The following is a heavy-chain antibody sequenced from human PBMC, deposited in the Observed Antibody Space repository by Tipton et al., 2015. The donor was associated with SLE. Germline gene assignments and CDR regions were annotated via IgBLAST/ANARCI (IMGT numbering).Heavy chain of an antibody. Sequence: QSGAEVKKPGSSVKVSCKASGGTFSNYPISWVRQAPGQGLEWMGRTNPILGTANYAQKFQGRVTITADRSSSTAFMELSSLRSEDTAVYYCATWGYYDSTGYPAGAFDIWGQGTMVTVSS. CDR1: GGTFSNYP. CDR2: TNPILGTA. V-gene: IGHV1-69*04. D-gene: IGHD3-22*01. J-gene: IGHJ3*02. CDR3: ATWGYYDSTGYPAGAFDI.